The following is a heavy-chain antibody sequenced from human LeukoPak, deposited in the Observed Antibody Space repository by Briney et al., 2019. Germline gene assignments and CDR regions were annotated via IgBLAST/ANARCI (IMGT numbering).Heavy chain of an antibody. V-gene: IGHV3-23*01. J-gene: IGHJ6*03. Sequence: GGSLRLSCAASGFTFSSYGMSWVRQAPGKGLEWVSAISGSGGSTYYADSVKGRFTISRDNSKNTLYLQMSSLRAEATAVYYCAKSIAHQYYYYMDVWGKGTTVTISS. CDR1: GFTFSSYG. CDR3: AKSIAHQYYYYMDV. D-gene: IGHD3-16*02. CDR2: ISGSGGST.